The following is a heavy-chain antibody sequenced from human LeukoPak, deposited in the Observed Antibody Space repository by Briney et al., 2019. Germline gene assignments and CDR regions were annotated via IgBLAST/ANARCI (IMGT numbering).Heavy chain of an antibody. Sequence: PARSLRLSCSASGFTFSSYGRHCFLHAPPRGREGVAGIWYDGSKTYYADSVKGRFTISRDNSKNTLYLQMNSLRAEDTAVYYCARGVVDIVATIDYWGQGTLVTVSS. CDR3: ARGVVDIVATIDY. V-gene: IGHV3-33*01. CDR1: GFTFSSYG. J-gene: IGHJ4*02. CDR2: IWYDGSKT. D-gene: IGHD5-12*01.